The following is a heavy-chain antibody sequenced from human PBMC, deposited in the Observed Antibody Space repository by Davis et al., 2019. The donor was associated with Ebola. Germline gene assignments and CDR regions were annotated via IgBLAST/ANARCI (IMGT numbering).Heavy chain of an antibody. CDR2: ISSSSSYI. D-gene: IGHD6-6*01. J-gene: IGHJ5*02. CDR1: GFTFSSYW. CDR3: ARDGLVLWFDP. Sequence: GESLKISCAASGFTFSSYWMSWVRQAPGKGLEWVSSISSSSSYIYYADSVKGRFTISRDNAKNSLYLQMNSLRAEDTAVYYCARDGLVLWFDPWGQGTLVTVSS. V-gene: IGHV3-21*01.